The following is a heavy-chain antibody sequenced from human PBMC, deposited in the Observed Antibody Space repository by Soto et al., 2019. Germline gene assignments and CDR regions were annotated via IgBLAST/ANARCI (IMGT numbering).Heavy chain of an antibody. Sequence: SETLSLTCAVSGGSISSGGYYWSWIRQHPGKGLEWIGYIYYSGSTYYNPSLKSRVTISVDTSKNQFSLKLSSVTAADTAVYYCATTLGYCSGGSCYPAYGYGMDVWGQGTTVTVS. D-gene: IGHD2-15*01. J-gene: IGHJ6*02. CDR2: IYYSGST. CDR1: GGSISSGGYY. CDR3: ATTLGYCSGGSCYPAYGYGMDV. V-gene: IGHV4-31*11.